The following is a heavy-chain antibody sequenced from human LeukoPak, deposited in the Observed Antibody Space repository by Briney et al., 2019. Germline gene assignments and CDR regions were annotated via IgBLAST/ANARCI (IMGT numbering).Heavy chain of an antibody. CDR2: ISGSGSST. V-gene: IGHV3-23*01. CDR3: AKAKITLIVVANPNSGALDI. D-gene: IGHD3-22*01. CDR1: EFTVSSDH. Sequence: GGSLRLSCAASEFTVSSDHMTWVRQAPGKGLEWVSGISGSGSSTYSADSVKGRFTISRDNSNNTLYLQMNSLRAEDTALYYCAKAKITLIVVANPNSGALDIWGQGTMVTVSS. J-gene: IGHJ3*02.